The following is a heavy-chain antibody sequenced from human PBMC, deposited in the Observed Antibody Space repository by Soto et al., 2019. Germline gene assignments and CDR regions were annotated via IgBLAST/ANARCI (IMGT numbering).Heavy chain of an antibody. CDR1: GYTFTSYG. V-gene: IGHV1-18*01. CDR2: ISAHNGNT. J-gene: IGHJ4*02. Sequence: QVHLVQSGAEVKKPGASVKVSCKASGYTFTSYGVTWVRQAPGQGLEWMGWISAHNGNTDYAQKLQGRVIVTRDTYTSTAYLELRRLISDGKAVYYCARGGYGDYWGQGDLGTVSS. D-gene: IGHD1-1*01. CDR3: ARGGYGDY.